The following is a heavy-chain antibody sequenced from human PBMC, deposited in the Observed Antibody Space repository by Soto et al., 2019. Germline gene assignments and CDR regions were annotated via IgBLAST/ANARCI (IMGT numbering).Heavy chain of an antibody. V-gene: IGHV3-53*01. CDR3: ARVSSLTIFGVVSNYYYYGMDV. Sequence: GGSLRLSCAASGFTVSSNYMSWVRQAPGNGLEWVSVIYSGGSTYYADSMKGRFTISRDNSKNTLYLQMNSLRAEDTAVYYCARVSSLTIFGVVSNYYYYGMDVWGQGTTVTVS. CDR1: GFTVSSNY. D-gene: IGHD3-3*01. CDR2: IYSGGST. J-gene: IGHJ6*02.